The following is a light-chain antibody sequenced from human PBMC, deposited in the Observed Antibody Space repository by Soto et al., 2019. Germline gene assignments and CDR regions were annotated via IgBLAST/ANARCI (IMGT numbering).Light chain of an antibody. J-gene: IGKJ1*01. CDR1: QSISSY. CDR3: QQSYSTPGT. CDR2: AAS. Sequence: DIQMTQSPSSLSASVGDRVTITCRASQSISSYLNWSQQKPGKAPKLLIYAASSLQSGVPSRYSGSGSGTDLTLTISSLQHEDFAPYYCQQSYSTPGTFGQGTKVEIK. V-gene: IGKV1-39*01.